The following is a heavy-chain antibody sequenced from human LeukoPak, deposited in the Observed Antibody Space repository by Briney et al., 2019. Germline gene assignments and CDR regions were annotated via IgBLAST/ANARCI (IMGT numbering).Heavy chain of an antibody. CDR3: ARGKKVVPAAMPLDY. D-gene: IGHD2-2*01. CDR1: GGTFSSYA. V-gene: IGHV1-69*13. CDR2: IIPIFGTA. J-gene: IGHJ4*02. Sequence: ASVKVSCKASGGTFSSYAISWVRQAPGQGLEWMGGIIPIFGTANYAQKFQGRVTITADESTSTAYMELSSLRSEDMAVYYCARGKKVVPAAMPLDYWGQGTLVTVSS.